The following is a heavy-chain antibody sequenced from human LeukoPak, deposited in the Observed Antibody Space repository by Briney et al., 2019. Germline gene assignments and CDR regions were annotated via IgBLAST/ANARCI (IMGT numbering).Heavy chain of an antibody. Sequence: SETLSLTCTVSGGSVRSYYWGWIRQSPGKGLEWIGYIYYNGDTKYSPSLKSRVILSVDTSKNQFSLNLKSVTDADSAVYYCARENPYYYYMDVWGKGTTVTVSS. CDR1: GGSVRSYY. CDR2: IYYNGDT. D-gene: IGHD1-14*01. J-gene: IGHJ6*03. CDR3: ARENPYYYYMDV. V-gene: IGHV4-59*02.